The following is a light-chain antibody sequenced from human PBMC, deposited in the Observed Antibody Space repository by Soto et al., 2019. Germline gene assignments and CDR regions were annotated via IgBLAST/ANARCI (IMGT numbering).Light chain of an antibody. J-gene: IGKJ1*01. Sequence: IVFTQSLCTLSLSPGERATLSCRASQSVSSSYLAWYQQKPGQAPRLLIYGASNRATGIPDRFSGSGSGTDFTLTISRLEPEDFAVYYCQQYGSSGTFGQGTKVDIK. CDR2: GAS. CDR1: QSVSSSY. V-gene: IGKV3-20*01. CDR3: QQYGSSGT.